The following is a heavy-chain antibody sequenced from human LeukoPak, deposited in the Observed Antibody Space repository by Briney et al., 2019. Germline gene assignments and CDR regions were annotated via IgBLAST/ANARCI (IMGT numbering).Heavy chain of an antibody. D-gene: IGHD4-17*01. Sequence: GGSLRLSCAASGFTFSSYAMHWVRQAPGRGLEWVAVISYDVRNKYYADSVKGRFTISRDNSKNTLYLQMNSLRAEDTAVYYCARESLYGDYGGDWFDPWGQGTLVTVSS. CDR2: ISYDVRNK. J-gene: IGHJ5*02. CDR1: GFTFSSYA. V-gene: IGHV3-30*04. CDR3: ARESLYGDYGGDWFDP.